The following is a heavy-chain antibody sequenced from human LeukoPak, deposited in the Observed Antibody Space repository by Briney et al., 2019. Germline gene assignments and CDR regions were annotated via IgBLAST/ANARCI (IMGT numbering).Heavy chain of an antibody. CDR3: ARGGITSLLNWFDP. Sequence: PSETLSLTCTVSGYSISSGYYWGWIRQPPGKGLEWIGSIYHSGSTYYNASLKSRVTISLDTSKKQFSLKLRSVTAADTAVYYCARGGITSLLNWFDPWGQGILVTVSS. D-gene: IGHD3-16*01. J-gene: IGHJ5*02. CDR2: IYHSGST. CDR1: GYSISSGYY. V-gene: IGHV4-38-2*02.